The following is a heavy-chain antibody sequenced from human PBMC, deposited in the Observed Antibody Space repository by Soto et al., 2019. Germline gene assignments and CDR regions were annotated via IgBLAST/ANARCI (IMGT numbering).Heavy chain of an antibody. D-gene: IGHD3-3*01. V-gene: IGHV4-30-2*01. CDR2: IYHSGST. J-gene: IGHJ4*02. CDR3: ARYYDFWSRSYYFDY. CDR1: GGSISSGGYS. Sequence: SETLSLTCAVSGGSISSGGYSWSWIRQPPGKGLEWIGYIYHSGSTYYNPSLKSRVTISVDRSKNQFSLKVSSVTAADTAVYNCARYYDFWSRSYYFDYWGQGTLVTVSS.